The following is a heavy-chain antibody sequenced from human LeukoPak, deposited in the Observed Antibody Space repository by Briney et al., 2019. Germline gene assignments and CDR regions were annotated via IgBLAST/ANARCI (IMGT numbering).Heavy chain of an antibody. J-gene: IGHJ4*02. V-gene: IGHV3-23*01. CDR2: ISGSGGST. CDR3: AKDHVSLRVPGILDY. Sequence: GGSLRLSCAASGFTFSSYAMSWVRQAPGKGLEWVSAISGSGGSTYYAGSVKGRFTISRDNSKNTLYLQMNSLRAEDTAVYYCAKDHVSLRVPGILDYWGQGTLVTVSS. D-gene: IGHD3-3*01. CDR1: GFTFSSYA.